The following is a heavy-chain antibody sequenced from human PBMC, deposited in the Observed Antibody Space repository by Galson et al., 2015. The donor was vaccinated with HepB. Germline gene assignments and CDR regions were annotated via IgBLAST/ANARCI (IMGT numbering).Heavy chain of an antibody. CDR3: ARQDGSGWGSFDI. CDR2: IYAGDSNT. CDR1: GYSFTSYW. V-gene: IGHV5-51*01. Sequence: QSGAEVKKPGESLRISCRGSGYSFTSYWIGWVRQMPGKGLEWMGIIYAGDSNTRYSPSFQGQVTSSVDKSISTAYLQWSSLKASDTAMYYCARQDGSGWGSFDIWGQGTMVSVSS. D-gene: IGHD3-10*01. J-gene: IGHJ3*02.